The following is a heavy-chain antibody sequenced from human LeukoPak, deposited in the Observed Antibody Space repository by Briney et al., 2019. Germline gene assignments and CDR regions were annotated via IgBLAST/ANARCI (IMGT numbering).Heavy chain of an antibody. CDR1: GFTFSIYS. Sequence: GGSLRLSCAASGFTFSIYSMNWVRQAPGKGLEWVSYIRSSSDTIYYADSVKGRFTISRDNAKSSLYLQMNSLGDEDTAMYFCASDLDYSFDYWGQGTLVTVSS. CDR2: IRSSSDTI. CDR3: ASDLDYSFDY. J-gene: IGHJ4*02. D-gene: IGHD3-3*01. V-gene: IGHV3-48*02.